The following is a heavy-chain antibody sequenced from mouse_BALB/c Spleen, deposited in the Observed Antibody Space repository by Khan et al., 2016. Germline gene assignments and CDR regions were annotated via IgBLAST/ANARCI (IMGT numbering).Heavy chain of an antibody. CDR1: EYTFTNYG. Sequence: QIQLVQSGPELKKPGETVKISCKASEYTFTNYGINWVKQAPGKGLKWVGWINTNTGEPTYAEEFKGRFAFSLEASASIAYLQINNLKNEDSATYFLASTGDYPYYAMDYWGQGTSVTVSS. CDR2: INTNTGEP. CDR3: ASTGDYPYYAMDY. D-gene: IGHD2-13*01. V-gene: IGHV9-3*02. J-gene: IGHJ4*01.